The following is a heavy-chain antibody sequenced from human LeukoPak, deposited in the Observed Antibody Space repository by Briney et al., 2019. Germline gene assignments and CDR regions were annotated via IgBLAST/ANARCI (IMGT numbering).Heavy chain of an antibody. Sequence: SEPLSLTCTVSGGSISIGGYYWSWIRQPAGKGLEWIGRIYSDGSSNCSPSLKSRVTISIDTSKNQFSLNLSSVTAADTAVYYCARVIRRDPYNYDGFDIWGQGTMATVSS. CDR2: IYSDGSS. J-gene: IGHJ3*02. V-gene: IGHV4-61*02. CDR1: GGSISIGGYY. CDR3: ARVIRRDPYNYDGFDI. D-gene: IGHD5-24*01.